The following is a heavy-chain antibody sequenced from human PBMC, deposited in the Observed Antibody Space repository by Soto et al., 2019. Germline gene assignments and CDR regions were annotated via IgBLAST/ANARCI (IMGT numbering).Heavy chain of an antibody. D-gene: IGHD1-26*01. CDR3: ARRGSGSYYDY. CDR1: GFTFISSA. V-gene: IGHV3-23*01. J-gene: IGHJ4*02. Sequence: EVQLLESGGGLVQPWGYLRLSCAASGFTFISSAMRWVRQAPVKGLEWVSAISGSGGSTYYADSVKGRFTISRDHPKKTLYLQMNRLRAEDTAVYYCARRGSGSYYDYWGQGTLVTVSS. CDR2: ISGSGGST.